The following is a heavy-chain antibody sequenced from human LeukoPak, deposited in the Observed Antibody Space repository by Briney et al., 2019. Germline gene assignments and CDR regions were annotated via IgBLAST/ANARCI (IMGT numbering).Heavy chain of an antibody. CDR3: AKSNLLDYDFWSGYYSRGNGMDV. J-gene: IGHJ6*02. Sequence: GGSLRLSCAAPGFTFSSSAMSWVRQAPGKGLEWVSAISNNGGYTYYADSVQGRFTISRDNSKSTLCLQMNSLRAEDTAVYYCAKSNLLDYDFWSGYYSRGNGMDVWGQGTTVTVSS. D-gene: IGHD3-3*01. CDR1: GFTFSSSA. CDR2: ISNNGGYT. V-gene: IGHV3-23*01.